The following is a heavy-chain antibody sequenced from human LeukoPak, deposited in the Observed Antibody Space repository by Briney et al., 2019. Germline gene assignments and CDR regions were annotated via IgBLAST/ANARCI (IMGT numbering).Heavy chain of an antibody. CDR2: ISGSGGST. J-gene: IGHJ4*02. CDR3: ARAGRSPDFDWLLPRQTVGFDY. Sequence: GGSLRLSCAASGFTFSSYAMGWVRQAPGKGLEWVSAISGSGGSTYYADSVKGRFIISRDNAKNTLYLQMNSLRAEDTAVYYCARAGRSPDFDWLLPRQTVGFDYWGQGTLVTVSS. V-gene: IGHV3-23*01. CDR1: GFTFSSYA. D-gene: IGHD3-9*01.